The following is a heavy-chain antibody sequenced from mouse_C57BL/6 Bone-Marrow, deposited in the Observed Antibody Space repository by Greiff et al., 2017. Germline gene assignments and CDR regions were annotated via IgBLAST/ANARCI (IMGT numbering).Heavy chain of an antibody. D-gene: IGHD5-2*01. Sequence: QVQLQQSGAELARPEASGYTFTSYGISWVKQRTGQGLEWIGEIYPRSGNTYYNEKFKGKATLTADKSSSTAYMELRSLTSEDSAVYFCARQEYXGPFDYWGQGTTLTVSS. J-gene: IGHJ2*01. V-gene: IGHV1-81*01. CDR3: ARQEYXGPFDY. CDR1: GYTFTSYG. CDR2: IYPRSGNT.